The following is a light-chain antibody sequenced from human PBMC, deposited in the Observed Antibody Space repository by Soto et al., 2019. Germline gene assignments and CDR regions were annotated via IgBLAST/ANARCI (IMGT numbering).Light chain of an antibody. Sequence: ALTQPASLSGSPGQSITISCTGTSRDFGGYNYVSWYQQHPGKAPKLMIYDVSNRPSGVSNRFSGSKSGNTAYLTISGLQAEDEADYYCSSYTSSSTPHVFGTGTKVTVL. CDR3: SSYTSSSTPHV. V-gene: IGLV2-14*01. CDR2: DVS. CDR1: SRDFGGYNY. J-gene: IGLJ1*01.